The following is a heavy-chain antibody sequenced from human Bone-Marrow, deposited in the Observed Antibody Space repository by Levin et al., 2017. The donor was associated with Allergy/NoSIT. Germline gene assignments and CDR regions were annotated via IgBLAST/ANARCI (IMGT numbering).Heavy chain of an antibody. J-gene: IGHJ4*02. CDR2: IYHSGAT. CDR1: GASISSGGYS. D-gene: IGHD2-21*02. V-gene: IGHV4-30-2*01. Sequence: SETLSLTCTVSGASISSGGYSWSWIRQPPGKGLEWIGYIYHSGATYYSPSLKTRVTISADWSKNQFSLDLGSVTAAATAVYYCARGGYCGGDCYSSFDSWGQGTLVTVSS. CDR3: ARGGYCGGDCYSSFDS.